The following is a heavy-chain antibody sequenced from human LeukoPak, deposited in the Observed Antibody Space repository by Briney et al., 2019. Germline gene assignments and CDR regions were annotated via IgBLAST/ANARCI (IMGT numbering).Heavy chain of an antibody. CDR1: GVTFSNYG. Sequence: GGSLRLSCVASGVTFSNYGMHWVRQAPGKGLEWVAVILDDGSNQDYADSVKGRFTISRDNSKNTLYLQMDSLRAEDTAVYYCARPSSSYVNGMGVWGQGTTVTVSS. CDR3: ARPSSSYVNGMGV. CDR2: ILDDGSNQ. J-gene: IGHJ6*02. D-gene: IGHD2-2*01. V-gene: IGHV3-33*05.